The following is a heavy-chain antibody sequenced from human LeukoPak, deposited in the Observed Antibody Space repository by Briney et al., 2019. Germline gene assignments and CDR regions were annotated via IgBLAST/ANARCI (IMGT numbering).Heavy chain of an antibody. CDR3: TRGRDWGVI. V-gene: IGHV3-53*01. CDR2: IYSDGRS. J-gene: IGHJ3*02. D-gene: IGHD7-27*01. Sequence: PGGSLRLSCAASEFTVSTDYLTWVRQAPGKGLQWVSVIYSDGRSYYAASVKGRFTISRDNSKNTLYLQMNSLRAEYTAVYYCTRGRDWGVIWGQGTMVTVSS. CDR1: EFTVSTDY.